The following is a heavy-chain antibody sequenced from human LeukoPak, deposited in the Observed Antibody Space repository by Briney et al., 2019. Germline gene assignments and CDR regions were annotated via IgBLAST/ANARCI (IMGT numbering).Heavy chain of an antibody. CDR3: AKSQEYQLLYGWFDP. V-gene: IGHV3-9*01. CDR2: ISWNSGSI. CDR1: GFTFDDYA. J-gene: IGHJ5*02. D-gene: IGHD2-2*02. Sequence: GGSLRLSCAASGFTFDDYAMHWVRQAPGKGLEWVSGISWNSGSIGYADSVKGRFTISRDNAKNSLYLQMNSLRAEDTALYYCAKSQEYQLLYGWFDPWGQGTLVTVSS.